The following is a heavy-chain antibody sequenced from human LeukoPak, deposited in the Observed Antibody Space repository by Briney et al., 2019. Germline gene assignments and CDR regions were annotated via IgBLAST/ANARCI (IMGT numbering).Heavy chain of an antibody. V-gene: IGHV3-43*02. CDR1: GFTFDDYA. J-gene: IGHJ4*02. Sequence: GRSLRLSCAASGFTFDDYAMHWVRQAPGKGLEWVSLISGDGGSTYYADSVKGRFTISRDNSKNSLYLQMNSLRTEDTALYYCAKDIGDTAMVDYWGQGTLVTVSS. D-gene: IGHD5-18*01. CDR2: ISGDGGST. CDR3: AKDIGDTAMVDY.